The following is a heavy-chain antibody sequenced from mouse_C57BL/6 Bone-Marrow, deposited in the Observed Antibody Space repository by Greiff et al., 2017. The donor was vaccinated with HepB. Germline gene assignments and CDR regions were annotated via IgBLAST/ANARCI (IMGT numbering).Heavy chain of an antibody. CDR3: ARLWYYGSSYYFDY. Sequence: EVKLVESGGGLVQPGGSLKLSCAASGFTFSDYYMYWVRQTPEKRLEWVAYISNGGGSTYYPDTVKGRFTISRDNAKNTLYLQMSRLKSEDTAMYYCARLWYYGSSYYFDYWGQGTTLTVSS. V-gene: IGHV5-12*01. CDR1: GFTFSDYY. CDR2: ISNGGGST. D-gene: IGHD1-1*01. J-gene: IGHJ2*01.